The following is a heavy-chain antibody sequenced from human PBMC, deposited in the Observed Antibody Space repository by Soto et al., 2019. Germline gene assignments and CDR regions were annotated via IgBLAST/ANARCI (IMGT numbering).Heavy chain of an antibody. CDR2: ISAYNGNR. CDR1: GYTFTSYG. V-gene: IGHV1-18*01. CDR3: ARDQVGATGVY. J-gene: IGHJ4*02. D-gene: IGHD1-26*01. Sequence: QIQLVQSGAEVKKPGASVKVSCKASGYTFTSYGISWVRQAPGQGLEWMGWISAYNGNRNYAQKVHGRVTMTTDTSTNTAYMELRSLRSEDTAVYYCARDQVGATGVYWGQGTRVTVSS.